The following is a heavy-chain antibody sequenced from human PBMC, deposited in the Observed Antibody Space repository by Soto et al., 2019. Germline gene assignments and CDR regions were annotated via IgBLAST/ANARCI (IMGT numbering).Heavy chain of an antibody. V-gene: IGHV3-74*01. Sequence: GGSLRLSCAASGFTFSSYWMHWVRQAPGKGLVWVSRINSDGSSTSYADSVKGRFTISRDNSKNTLYLQMNSLRAEDTAVYYGARDGRNWNDYYYGMDVWGQGTTVTVSS. J-gene: IGHJ6*02. CDR3: ARDGRNWNDYYYGMDV. CDR1: GFTFSSYW. D-gene: IGHD1-20*01. CDR2: INSDGSST.